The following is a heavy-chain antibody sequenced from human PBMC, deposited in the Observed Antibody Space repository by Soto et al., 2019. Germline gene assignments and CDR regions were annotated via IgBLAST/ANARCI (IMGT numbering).Heavy chain of an antibody. D-gene: IGHD2-21*02. Sequence: QVQLVQSGAEVKKPGASVKVSCKASGYTFTSYAMHWVRQAPGQRLEWMGWINAGNGNTKYSQKFQGRVTITRDTSASTAYMELSSLRSEDTAVYYCAIVSSYCGGDCYSDYWGQGTLVTVSS. CDR3: AIVSSYCGGDCYSDY. CDR2: INAGNGNT. CDR1: GYTFTSYA. V-gene: IGHV1-3*01. J-gene: IGHJ4*02.